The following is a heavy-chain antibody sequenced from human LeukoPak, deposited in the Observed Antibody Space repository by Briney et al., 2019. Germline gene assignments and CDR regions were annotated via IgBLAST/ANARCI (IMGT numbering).Heavy chain of an antibody. CDR2: ITDSGGDT. CDR1: GFTFSSYA. V-gene: IGHV3-23*01. J-gene: IGHJ4*02. CDR3: ARNPYYDYGDYVPFDY. D-gene: IGHD4-17*01. Sequence: PGGSLRLSCAASGFTFSSYAMTWVRQAPGKGLEWVSTITDSGGDTYYADSVKGRFTISRDNSKNTLYLQMNSLRAEDTAVYYCARNPYYDYGDYVPFDYWGQGTLVTVSS.